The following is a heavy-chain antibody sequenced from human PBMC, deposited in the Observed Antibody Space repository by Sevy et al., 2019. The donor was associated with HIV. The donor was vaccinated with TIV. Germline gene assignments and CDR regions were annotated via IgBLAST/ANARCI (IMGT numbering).Heavy chain of an antibody. D-gene: IGHD3-10*02. J-gene: IGHJ5*02. CDR1: GFPFQTYA. CDR3: TKDSLRWTYVRGDFDH. V-gene: IGHV3-30*07. CDR2: VSYDGSRQ. Sequence: GGSLRLSCSAFGFPFQTYAMHWVRQAPGKGPEWLGVVSYDGSRQNYADSVKGRFIISRDNSKNIVFLQMNNVRPNDTAVYSCTKDSLRWTYVRGDFDHWGQGILVTVSS.